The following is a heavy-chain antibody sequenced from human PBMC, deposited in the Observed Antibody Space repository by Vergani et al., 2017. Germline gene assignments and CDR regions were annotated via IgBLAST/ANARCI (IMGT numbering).Heavy chain of an antibody. D-gene: IGHD2-2*02. CDR3: AKETQDDTVEAPAAIQGTFDN. V-gene: IGHV3-23*01. Sequence: EVQLLESGGGLVQPGGSLRLSCAASGFTFSSYAMSWVRQVPGKGLEWVSGISGSGGNTYYANSVKGRFTISRDNSKNTLYLQMNSLRAEDTAVYYCAKETQDDTVEAPAAIQGTFDNWGQGTLVTVSS. CDR1: GFTFSSYA. CDR2: ISGSGGNT. J-gene: IGHJ4*02.